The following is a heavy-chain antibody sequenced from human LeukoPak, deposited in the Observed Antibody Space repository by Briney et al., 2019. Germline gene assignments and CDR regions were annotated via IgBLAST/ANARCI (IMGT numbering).Heavy chain of an antibody. CDR3: ARALYSSSSEFNY. CDR2: INPNSGGT. D-gene: IGHD6-6*01. Sequence: ASVKVSCKASGYTFTSYYMHWVRQAPGQGLEWMGWINPNSGGTNYAQKFQGRVTMTRDTSISTAYMELSRLRSDDTAVYYCARALYSSSSEFNYWGQGTLVAVSS. J-gene: IGHJ4*02. CDR1: GYTFTSYY. V-gene: IGHV1-2*02.